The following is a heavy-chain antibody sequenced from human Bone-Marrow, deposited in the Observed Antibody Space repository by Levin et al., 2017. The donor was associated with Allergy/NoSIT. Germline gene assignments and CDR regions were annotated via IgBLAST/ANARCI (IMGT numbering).Heavy chain of an antibody. J-gene: IGHJ6*03. CDR3: ARQSDWYTDMDV. D-gene: IGHD2-21*02. CDR2: LYSGGSA. V-gene: IGHV3-66*02. Sequence: GGSLRLSCAGSGFIVGSSYMSWIRQAPGKGLEWVSVLYSGGSAYYADSVKGRFTISRDRTKNTLYLQMNSLTTVDTGVYFCARQSDWYTDMDVWGKGTTVTVSS. CDR1: GFIVGSSY.